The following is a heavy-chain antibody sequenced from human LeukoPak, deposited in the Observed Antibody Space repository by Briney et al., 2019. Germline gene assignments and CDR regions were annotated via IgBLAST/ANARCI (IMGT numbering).Heavy chain of an antibody. CDR3: AKDSSSSAFDY. CDR2: IDHSGST. Sequence: SETLSLTCAVYGGSFSGYYWSWIRQPPGKGLEWIGEIDHSGSTNYNPSLKSRVTISVDTSKNQFSLKLSSVTAADTAVYYCAKDSSSSAFDYWGQGTLVTVSS. D-gene: IGHD6-6*01. CDR1: GGSFSGYY. V-gene: IGHV4-34*01. J-gene: IGHJ4*02.